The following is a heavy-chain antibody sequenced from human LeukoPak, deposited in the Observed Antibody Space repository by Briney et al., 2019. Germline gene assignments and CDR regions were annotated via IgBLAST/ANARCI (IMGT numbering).Heavy chain of an antibody. CDR1: GSSFTSYW. V-gene: IGHV5-51*01. Sequence: GASLQISCQGSGSSFTSYWIGWVRQLPGKGLEWMGIIYPGDSDTRYSPSFQGQVTISADKSISTAYLQWSSLKASDTAMYYCARMSVTDSSGYYHDYWGQGTLVTVSS. CDR3: ARMSVTDSSGYYHDY. D-gene: IGHD3-22*01. J-gene: IGHJ4*02. CDR2: IYPGDSDT.